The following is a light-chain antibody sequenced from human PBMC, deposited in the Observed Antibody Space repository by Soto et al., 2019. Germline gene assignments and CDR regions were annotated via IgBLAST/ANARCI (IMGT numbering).Light chain of an antibody. CDR3: GTWDDSLNGPL. Sequence: QSVLTQPPSASGTPGQTVTISCSGSSYNIGSNTVTWYQQLPGTAPKLLIYRNDQRPSGVPDRFSGSKSGTSASLAISGLHSEDEAGYYCGTWDDSLNGPLFGGGTKLTVL. J-gene: IGLJ2*01. V-gene: IGLV1-44*01. CDR2: RND. CDR1: SYNIGSNT.